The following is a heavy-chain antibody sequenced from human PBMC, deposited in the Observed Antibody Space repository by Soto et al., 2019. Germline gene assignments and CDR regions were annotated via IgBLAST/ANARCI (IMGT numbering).Heavy chain of an antibody. V-gene: IGHV4-61*01. D-gene: IGHD3-9*01. Sequence: SETLSLTCTVSGGSVSSGSYYWSWIRQPPGKGLEWIGYIYYSGSTNYNPSLKSRVTISVDTSKNPFSLKLSSVTAADTAVYYCHLTGRYYYGMDVWGQGTTVTVS. CDR2: IYYSGST. CDR3: HLTGRYYYGMDV. J-gene: IGHJ6*02. CDR1: GGSVSSGSYY.